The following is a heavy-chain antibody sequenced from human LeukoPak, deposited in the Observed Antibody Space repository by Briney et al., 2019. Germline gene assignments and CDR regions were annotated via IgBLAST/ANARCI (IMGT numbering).Heavy chain of an antibody. V-gene: IGHV3-11*01. Sequence: GGSLRLSCAASGFTFNDYYMSWIRQAPGKGLEWLSYINIGGTNTHYADSVKGRFTISRDNAKKSLYLEMNNLRAEDTAVYYCARETGGFDYWGQGTLVTVSS. CDR1: GFTFNDYY. D-gene: IGHD1-26*01. CDR3: ARETGGFDY. J-gene: IGHJ4*02. CDR2: INIGGTNT.